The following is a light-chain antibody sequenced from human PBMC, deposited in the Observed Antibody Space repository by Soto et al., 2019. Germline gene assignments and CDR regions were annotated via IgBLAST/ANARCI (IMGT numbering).Light chain of an antibody. V-gene: IGKV3-20*01. CDR2: GAS. CDR3: QHYVERSPIT. J-gene: IGKJ5*01. Sequence: EIVLTQSPVTLSLSPGGRATLSCRASQSVSSNFLAWYQEKLGQAPRLLIYGASKRATGIPDRFSGSGSGTDFTLTISRLEPEDFALYYCQHYVERSPITFGQGTRLEIK. CDR1: QSVSSNF.